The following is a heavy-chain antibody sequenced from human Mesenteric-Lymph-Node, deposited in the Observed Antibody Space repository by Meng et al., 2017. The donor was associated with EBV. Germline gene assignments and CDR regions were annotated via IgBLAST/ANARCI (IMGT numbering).Heavy chain of an antibody. CDR2: MFYSGST. V-gene: IGHV4-39*07. CDR3: ARGDLGETYFDY. Sequence: QLQESGPGLVRPSEASSLTCTVSGASLSNTIDYWGWIRQPPGKGLEWIGTMFYSGSTYYNSSLKSRLTMSVDTSKNHFSLKVRSVTAADTAVYYCARGDLGETYFDYWGQGTLVTVSS. J-gene: IGHJ4*02. CDR1: GASLSNTIDY. D-gene: IGHD2-21*02.